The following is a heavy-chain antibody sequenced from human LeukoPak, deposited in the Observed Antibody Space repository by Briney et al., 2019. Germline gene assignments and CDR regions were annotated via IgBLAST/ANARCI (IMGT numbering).Heavy chain of an antibody. Sequence: SVKVSCKTSGSTFIRDTISWVRQAPGQGLEWMGRISPILGLRNFAQKFQGRVTITADKSTSTAYMELSSLRSEDTAVYYCAREFEGYDDYSDSYYGMDVWGHGTTVTVSS. CDR3: AREFEGYDDYSDSYYGMDV. V-gene: IGHV1-69*04. CDR1: GSTFIRDT. CDR2: ISPILGLR. D-gene: IGHD4-17*01. J-gene: IGHJ6*02.